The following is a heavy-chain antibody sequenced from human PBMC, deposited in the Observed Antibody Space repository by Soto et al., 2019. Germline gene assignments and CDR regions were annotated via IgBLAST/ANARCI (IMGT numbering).Heavy chain of an antibody. CDR3: AKEGHYYDSSGYYFDY. CDR1: GFTFSSYG. V-gene: IGHV3-30*18. J-gene: IGHJ4*02. CDR2: ISYDGSNK. D-gene: IGHD3-22*01. Sequence: VGSLRLSCAASGFTFSSYGMHWVRQAPGKGLEWVAVISYDGSNKYYADSVKGRFTISRDNSKNTLYLQMNSLRAEDTAVYYCAKEGHYYDSSGYYFDYWGQGTLVTVSS.